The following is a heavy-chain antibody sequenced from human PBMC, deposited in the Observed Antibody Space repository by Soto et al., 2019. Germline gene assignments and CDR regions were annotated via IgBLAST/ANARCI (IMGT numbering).Heavy chain of an antibody. CDR3: ARHLSESGYDLNY. J-gene: IGHJ4*02. V-gene: IGHV4-39*01. CDR2: IYFSGST. D-gene: IGHD5-12*01. CDR1: GAYSTSDSYY. Sequence: SETLSLTCTVSGAYSTSDSYYWAWIRQPPGKGLEWIGSIYFSGSTYYNSALKSRLAISIDMSKNQFSLNLSSVTDADTAVYYCARHLSESGYDLNYWGQGTPVTVSS.